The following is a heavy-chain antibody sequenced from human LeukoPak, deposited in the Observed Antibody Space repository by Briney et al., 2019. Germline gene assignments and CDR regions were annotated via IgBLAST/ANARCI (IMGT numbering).Heavy chain of an antibody. CDR1: GGTFSSYA. V-gene: IGHV1-69*04. D-gene: IGHD5-18*01. CDR2: IIPILGIA. CDR3: ARGGDTAMAPTIDY. Sequence: SVKVSCKASGGTFSSYAISWVRQAPGQGLEWMGRIIPILGIANYAQKFQGRVTITADKSTSTAYMELSSLRSEDTAVYYCARGGDTAMAPTIDYWGQGTLVTVSS. J-gene: IGHJ4*02.